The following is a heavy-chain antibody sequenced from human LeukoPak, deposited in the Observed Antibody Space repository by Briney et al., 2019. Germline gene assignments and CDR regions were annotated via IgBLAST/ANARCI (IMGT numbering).Heavy chain of an antibody. CDR3: AKDIAYYYGSGSYFDY. J-gene: IGHJ4*02. V-gene: IGHV3-9*01. CDR2: ISWNSGSI. D-gene: IGHD3-10*01. Sequence: GGSLRLSCAVSGITLSNYGMSWVRQAPGKGLEWVAGISWNSGSIGFADSVKGRFTISRDNAKNSLYLQMNSLRAEDTALYYCAKDIAYYYGSGSYFDYWGQGTLVTVSS. CDR1: GITLSNYG.